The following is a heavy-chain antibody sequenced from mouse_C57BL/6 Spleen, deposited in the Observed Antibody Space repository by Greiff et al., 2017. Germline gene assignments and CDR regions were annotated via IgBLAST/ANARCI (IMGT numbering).Heavy chain of an antibody. J-gene: IGHJ1*03. CDR2: ISDGGSYT. D-gene: IGHD2-4*01. Sequence: EVQLVESGGGLVKPGGSLKLSCAASGFTFSSYAMSWVRQTPEKRLEWVATISDGGSYTYYPDNVKGRFTISRDNAKNNLYLQMSHLKSEDTAMYYCARGDYDGYFDVWGTGTTVTVSS. V-gene: IGHV5-4*01. CDR1: GFTFSSYA. CDR3: ARGDYDGYFDV.